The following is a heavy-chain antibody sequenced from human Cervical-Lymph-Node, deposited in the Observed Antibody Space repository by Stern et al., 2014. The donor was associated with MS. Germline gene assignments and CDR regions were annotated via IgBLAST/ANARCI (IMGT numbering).Heavy chain of an antibody. D-gene: IGHD3-3*01. Sequence: QVQLQESGPGLVKPSQTLSLNCTVSGGSISRGGYYWSWIRQHPGKGLEWIGYIYYSGSTYYNPSLKSRFTISVDSSKNQFSLKLSSVTAADTAVYYCARVSYDFWSGYYAFDYWGQGTLVTVSS. CDR2: IYYSGST. V-gene: IGHV4-31*03. CDR1: GGSISRGGYY. J-gene: IGHJ4*02. CDR3: ARVSYDFWSGYYAFDY.